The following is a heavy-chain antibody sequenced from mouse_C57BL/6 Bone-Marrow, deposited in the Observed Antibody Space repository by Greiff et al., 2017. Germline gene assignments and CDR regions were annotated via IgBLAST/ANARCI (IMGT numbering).Heavy chain of an antibody. CDR1: GFTFSDYY. V-gene: IGHV5-12*01. J-gene: IGHJ2*01. CDR3: ARHGLTTVGFDY. Sequence: EVQGVESGGGLVQPGGSLKLSCAASGFTFSDYYMYWVRQTPEKRLEWVAYISNGGGSTYYPDTVKGRFTISRDNAKNTLYLQMSRLKSEDTAMYYCARHGLTTVGFDYWGQGTTLTVSS. CDR2: ISNGGGST. D-gene: IGHD1-1*01.